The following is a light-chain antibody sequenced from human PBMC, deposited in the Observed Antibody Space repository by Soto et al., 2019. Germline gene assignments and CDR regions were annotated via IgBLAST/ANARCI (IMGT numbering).Light chain of an antibody. V-gene: IGLV2-14*01. CDR1: SSDVGGYNY. J-gene: IGLJ1*01. CDR3: ISDTRSSTVG. Sequence: QSVLTQPASVSGSPGQSITISCTGTSSDVGGYNYVSWYQQHAGKAPKLMIYEVRNRPSEVSNRFSGPKSRNTLSLTISALQAEDEADYYCISDTRSSTVGFGNGTKGTVL. CDR2: EVR.